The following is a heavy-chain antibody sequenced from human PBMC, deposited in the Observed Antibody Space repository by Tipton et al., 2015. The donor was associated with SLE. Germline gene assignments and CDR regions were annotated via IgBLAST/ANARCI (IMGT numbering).Heavy chain of an antibody. V-gene: IGHV4-59*01. D-gene: IGHD2-2*01. CDR1: GGSISSYY. J-gene: IGHJ5*02. CDR3: ARDRRDIVVEDWFDP. CDR2: IYYSGST. Sequence: TLSLTCTVSGGSISSYYWSWIWQPPGKGLEWIGYIYYSGSTNYNPSLKSRVTISVDTSKNQFSLKLSSVTAADTAVYYCARDRRDIVVEDWFDPWGQGTLVTVSS.